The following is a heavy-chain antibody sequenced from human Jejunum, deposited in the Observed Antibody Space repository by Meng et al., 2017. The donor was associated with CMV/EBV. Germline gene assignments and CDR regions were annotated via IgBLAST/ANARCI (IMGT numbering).Heavy chain of an antibody. CDR1: SSAA. CDR2: ISYDGTNN. D-gene: IGHD3-3*01. CDR3: ARENWSGYYSYSLGGMDV. J-gene: IGHJ6*02. V-gene: IGHV3-30*04. Sequence: SSAAMHWVRQAPGKGLEWVAVISYDGTNNYYADSVKGRFTLSRDNSKSTLYLQMNSLRAEDTARYYCARENWSGYYSYSLGGMDVWGQGTKVTVSS.